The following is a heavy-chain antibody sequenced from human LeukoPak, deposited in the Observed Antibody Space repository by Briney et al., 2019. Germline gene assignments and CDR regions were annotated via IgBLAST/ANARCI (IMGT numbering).Heavy chain of an antibody. CDR3: ARVHIAAAGTIDY. V-gene: IGHV3-53*01. CDR1: GFTVSSNY. CDR2: IYSGGST. D-gene: IGHD6-13*01. Sequence: SGGSLRLSCAASGFTVSSNYMSWVRQAPRKGLEWVSVIYSGGSTYYADSVKGRFTISRDNSKNTLYLQMNSLRAEHTAVYYCARVHIAAAGTIDYWGQGTLVTVSS. J-gene: IGHJ4*02.